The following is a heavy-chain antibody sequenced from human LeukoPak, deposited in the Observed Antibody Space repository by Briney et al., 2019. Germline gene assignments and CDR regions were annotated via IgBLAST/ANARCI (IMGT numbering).Heavy chain of an antibody. D-gene: IGHD2-2*02. CDR2: IRYDGSNK. CDR3: AKVVVVVPAAIGPFDY. CDR1: GFTFSDYA. V-gene: IGHV3-30*02. Sequence: GGSLRLSCAGSGFTFSDYAMSWVRQAPGKGLEWVAFIRYDGSNKYYADSVKGRFTISRDNSKNTLYLQMNSLRAEDTAVYYCAKVVVVVPAAIGPFDYWGQGTLVTVSS. J-gene: IGHJ4*02.